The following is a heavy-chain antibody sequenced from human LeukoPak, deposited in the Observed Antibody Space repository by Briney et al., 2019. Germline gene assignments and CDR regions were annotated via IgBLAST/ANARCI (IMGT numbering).Heavy chain of an antibody. D-gene: IGHD6-19*01. CDR3: AKNKWSPIAVDGSDY. V-gene: IGHV3-23*01. CDR2: ISGSGGGT. J-gene: IGHJ4*02. CDR1: GFTFSSYA. Sequence: GGSLRLSCAASGFTFSSYAMSWVRQAPGKGLEWVSAISGSGGGTYYADSVKGRFTISRDNSKNTLYLQMNSLRAEDTAVYYCAKNKWSPIAVDGSDYWGQGTLVTVSS.